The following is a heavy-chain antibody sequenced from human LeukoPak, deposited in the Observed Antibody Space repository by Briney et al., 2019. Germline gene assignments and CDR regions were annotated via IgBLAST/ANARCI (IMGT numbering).Heavy chain of an antibody. Sequence: GGSLSLSCAASGFTFSSYSMNWVRQAPGKGLGWVSYISSSSSTIYYADSVKGRFTISRDNAKNSLYLQMNSLRAEDTAVYYCAREGTYGGTQYYFDYWGQGTLVTVSS. D-gene: IGHD4-23*01. V-gene: IGHV3-48*01. CDR3: AREGTYGGTQYYFDY. J-gene: IGHJ4*02. CDR1: GFTFSSYS. CDR2: ISSSSSTI.